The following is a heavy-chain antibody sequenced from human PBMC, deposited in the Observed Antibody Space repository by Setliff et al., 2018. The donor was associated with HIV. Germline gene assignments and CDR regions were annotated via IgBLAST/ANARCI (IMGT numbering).Heavy chain of an antibody. CDR2: ISYSGSAI. V-gene: IGHV3-23*01. Sequence: PSETLSLTCAVSGGSISSGAWWGWVRQAPGKGLEWVAYISYSGSAIHYADSVKGRFTISRDNSKGTLYLQMNSLRAEDTALYYCAKDSLRHCYGVNCWGAFDMWGQGTMVTVSS. J-gene: IGHJ3*02. CDR1: GGSISSGA. D-gene: IGHD2-15*01. CDR3: AKDSLRHCYGVNCWGAFDM.